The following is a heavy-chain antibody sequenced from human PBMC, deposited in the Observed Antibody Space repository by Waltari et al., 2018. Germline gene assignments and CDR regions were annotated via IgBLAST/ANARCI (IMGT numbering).Heavy chain of an antibody. J-gene: IGHJ6*02. CDR3: ARGLETHMRIAAAGSVSVYYYGMDV. CDR2: IIPIFGTA. Sequence: QVQLVQSGAEVKKPGSSVKVSCKASGGTFSSYTISWVRQAPGQGLEWMGGIIPIFGTANYAQKFQGRVTITADESTSTAYMELSSLRSEDTAVYYCARGLETHMRIAAAGSVSVYYYGMDVWGQGTTVTVSS. D-gene: IGHD6-13*01. V-gene: IGHV1-69*12. CDR1: GGTFSSYT.